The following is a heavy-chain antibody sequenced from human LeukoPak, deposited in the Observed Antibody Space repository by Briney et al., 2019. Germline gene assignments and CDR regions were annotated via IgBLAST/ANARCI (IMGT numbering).Heavy chain of an antibody. CDR3: AHLYCSGGSCYPWYFDY. CDR2: IYWNDDK. V-gene: IGHV2-5*01. D-gene: IGHD2-15*01. CDR1: GFSLSTSGVG. J-gene: IGHJ4*02. Sequence: SGPTLVKPTQTLTLTCTFSGFSLSTSGVGVGWIRQPPGKALEWLALIYWNDDKRYSPSLKSRLTITKDTSKHQVVLTMNDMHPVDTATYYCAHLYCSGGSCYPWYFDYWGQGTLVTVSS.